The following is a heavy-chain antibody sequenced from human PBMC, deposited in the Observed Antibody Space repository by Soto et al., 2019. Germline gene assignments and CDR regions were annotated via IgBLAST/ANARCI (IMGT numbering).Heavy chain of an antibody. CDR1: GYTFTSYS. V-gene: IGHV1-46*01. D-gene: IGHD1-26*01. Sequence: QVQLVQSGAEVKKPGASVKVSCKASGYTFTSYSTHWVRQAPGQGLEWMGIINPSGGRTNYAQKFQGRVTMTSDTSTSTVYMELSSLRSEDTAMYYCAREWELGSFDVWGQGTMVTVSS. J-gene: IGHJ3*01. CDR2: INPSGGRT. CDR3: AREWELGSFDV.